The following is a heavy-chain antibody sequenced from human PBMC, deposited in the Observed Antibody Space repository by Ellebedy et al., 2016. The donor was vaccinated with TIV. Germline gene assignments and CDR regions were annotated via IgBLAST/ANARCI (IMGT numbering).Heavy chain of an antibody. J-gene: IGHJ5*02. CDR3: TTDRLWFGELLYPPPFWFDP. Sequence: GESLKISCAASGFTFRNAWMSWVRQAPGKGLEWVGRINTKIDGGTTDYAAPVKGRFTISRDDSGYTLYLQMNSLTAEDTAVYYCTTDRLWFGELLYPPPFWFDPWGQGTLVTVSS. CDR1: GFTFRNAW. CDR2: INTKIDGGTT. D-gene: IGHD3-10*01. V-gene: IGHV3-15*01.